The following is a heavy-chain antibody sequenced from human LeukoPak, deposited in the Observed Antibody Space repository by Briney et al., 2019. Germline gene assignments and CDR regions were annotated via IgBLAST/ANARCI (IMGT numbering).Heavy chain of an antibody. CDR3: AKDRREAVAGSYYYGMDV. Sequence: PGGSLRLSCAASGFTFSSYAMHWVRQAPGKGLEWVAVISYDGSNKYYTDSVKGRFTISRDNSKNTLYLQMNSLRAEDTAVYYCAKDRREAVAGSYYYGMDVWGQGTTVTVSS. CDR1: GFTFSSYA. J-gene: IGHJ6*02. CDR2: ISYDGSNK. D-gene: IGHD6-19*01. V-gene: IGHV3-30-3*01.